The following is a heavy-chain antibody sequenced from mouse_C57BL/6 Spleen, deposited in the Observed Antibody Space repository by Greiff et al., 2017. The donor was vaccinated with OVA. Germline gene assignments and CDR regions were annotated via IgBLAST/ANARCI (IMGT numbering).Heavy chain of an antibody. D-gene: IGHD1-1*01. CDR3: ARWGYELRTFDY. Sequence: EVKLMESGGDLVKPGGSLKLSCAASGFTFSSYGMSWVRQTPDKRLEWVATISSGGSYTYYPDSVKGRFTISRDNAKNTLYLQMSSLKSEDTAMYYCARWGYELRTFDYWGQGTTLTVSS. V-gene: IGHV5-6*01. CDR1: GFTFSSYG. J-gene: IGHJ2*01. CDR2: ISSGGSYT.